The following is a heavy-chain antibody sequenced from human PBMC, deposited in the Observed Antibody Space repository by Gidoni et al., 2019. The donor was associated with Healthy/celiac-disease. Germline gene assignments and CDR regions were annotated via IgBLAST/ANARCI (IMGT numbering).Heavy chain of an antibody. CDR3: ARGRVTMVRGVKYYFDY. D-gene: IGHD3-10*01. CDR2: INHSGST. V-gene: IGHV4-34*01. Sequence: QVQLQQWGAGLLKPSETLSLPCAVYGGSFSGYYWSWLRQPPGKGLDWIGEINHSGSTNYNPSLKSRVTISVDTSKNQFSLKLSSVTAADTAVYYCARGRVTMVRGVKYYFDYWGQGTLVTVSS. CDR1: GGSFSGYY. J-gene: IGHJ4*02.